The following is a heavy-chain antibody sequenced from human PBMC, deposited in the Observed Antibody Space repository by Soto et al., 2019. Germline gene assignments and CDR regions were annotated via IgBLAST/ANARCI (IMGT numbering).Heavy chain of an antibody. CDR2: ISASNGNT. CDR1: AYTFVNYG. Sequence: ASVKGSCKASAYTFVNYGISWVRQAPGQVLEWLGWISASNGNTYFAQKFQDRVTMTTDTSTNTAYLDLRSLRSDDTAVYFCARVTNYDYLDVWGKGTAVSVSS. D-gene: IGHD2-21*02. V-gene: IGHV1-18*01. J-gene: IGHJ6*03. CDR3: ARVTNYDYLDV.